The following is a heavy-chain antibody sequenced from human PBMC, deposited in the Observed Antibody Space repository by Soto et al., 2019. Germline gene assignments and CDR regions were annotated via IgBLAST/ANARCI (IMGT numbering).Heavy chain of an antibody. CDR3: AKDNPTIAY. CDR1: GFTFSSSG. J-gene: IGHJ4*02. Sequence: QVQLVESGGGVVQPGRSLRLSCAVSGFTFSSSGMHWVRQAPGKGLEWVAIISYDGSDKYYAGSVEGRFTISRDNSKNTLFLQMNSLRPEDTAVYYCAKDNPTIAYWGQGTLVTVSS. D-gene: IGHD1-1*01. V-gene: IGHV3-30*18. CDR2: ISYDGSDK.